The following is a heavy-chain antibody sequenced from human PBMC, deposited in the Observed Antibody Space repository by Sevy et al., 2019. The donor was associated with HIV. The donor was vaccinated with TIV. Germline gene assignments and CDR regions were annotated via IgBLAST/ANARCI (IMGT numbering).Heavy chain of an antibody. D-gene: IGHD1-26*01. V-gene: IGHV4-59*08. CDR1: GGSITSLY. CDR2: IYYNGHI. CDR3: AGENAWGRGYS. Sequence: GSLRLSCSVSGGSITSLYWNWIRQPPGKGLEWIANIYYNGHINYNPSLKSRVTLALDTSKNQFSLRLSSVTAADTAMYYCAGENAWGRGYSWGQGTLVTVSS. J-gene: IGHJ4*02.